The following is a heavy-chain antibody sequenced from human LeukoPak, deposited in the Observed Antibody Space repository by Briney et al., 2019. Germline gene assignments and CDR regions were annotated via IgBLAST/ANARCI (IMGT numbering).Heavy chain of an antibody. J-gene: IGHJ4*02. D-gene: IGHD6-19*01. V-gene: IGHV4-59*08. CDR1: GGSFSGYY. Sequence: SETLSLTCAVYGGSFSGYYWSWIRQPPGKGLEWIGYIYYSGSTNYNPSLKSRVTISVDTSKNQFSLKLSSVTAADTAVYYCAIMAGPYYFDYWGQGTLVTVSS. CDR2: IYYSGST. CDR3: AIMAGPYYFDY.